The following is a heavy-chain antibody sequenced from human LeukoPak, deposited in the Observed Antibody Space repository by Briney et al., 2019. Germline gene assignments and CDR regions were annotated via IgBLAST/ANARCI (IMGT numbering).Heavy chain of an antibody. CDR2: IWYDGSNK. CDR1: GFTFSSYG. V-gene: IGHV3-33*01. J-gene: IGHJ4*02. CDR3: AREDYDSSGYYYDPHYFDY. Sequence: GGSLRLSCAASGFTFSSYGMHWVRQAPGKGLEVVAVIWYDGSNKYYADSVKGRFTISRDNSKNTLYLQMNSLRAEDTAVYYCAREDYDSSGYYYDPHYFDYWGQGTLVTVSS. D-gene: IGHD3-22*01.